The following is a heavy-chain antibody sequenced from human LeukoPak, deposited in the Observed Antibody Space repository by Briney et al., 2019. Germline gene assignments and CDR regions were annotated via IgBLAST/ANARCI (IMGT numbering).Heavy chain of an antibody. Sequence: SETLSLTCTVSGGSISSYYWSWIRQPPGKGLEWIGYIYYSGSTNYNPSLKSRVTISVDTSKNQFSLKLSSVTAADTAVYYCARQRRVWDFDYWGQGTLVTVSS. J-gene: IGHJ4*02. CDR2: IYYSGST. V-gene: IGHV4-59*01. CDR1: GGSISSYY. CDR3: ARQRRVWDFDY. D-gene: IGHD7-27*01.